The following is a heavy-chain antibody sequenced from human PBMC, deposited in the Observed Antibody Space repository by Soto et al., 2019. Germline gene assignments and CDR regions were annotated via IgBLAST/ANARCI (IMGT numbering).Heavy chain of an antibody. D-gene: IGHD4-4*01. J-gene: IGHJ4*02. V-gene: IGHV3-23*01. Sequence: PGGSLRLSCAASGFTFSTYAMSWVRQAPGKGLEWVSAISGSGGSTYYADSVKGRFAISRDNSKNTLYLRMNSLRAEDTAVYYCAKIMSSNYNYWGQGTLVTVSS. CDR2: ISGSGGST. CDR3: AKIMSSNYNY. CDR1: GFTFSTYA.